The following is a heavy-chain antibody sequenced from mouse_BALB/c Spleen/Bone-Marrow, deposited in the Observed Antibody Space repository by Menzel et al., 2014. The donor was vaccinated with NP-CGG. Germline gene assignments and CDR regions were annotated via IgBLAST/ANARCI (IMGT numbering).Heavy chain of an antibody. J-gene: IGHJ4*01. CDR1: GYTFTTYT. Sequence: VQLQQSGAELARPGASVKMSCRASGYTFTTYTMHWVKQRPGQGLEWIGYINPSSGYTYYNQKFKDKATLTAGKSSSAAYLQLSSLTSEDSAVYHCARVYGNYDAMDYWGQGTSVTVSS. D-gene: IGHD2-1*01. CDR3: ARVYGNYDAMDY. V-gene: IGHV1-4*01. CDR2: INPSSGYT.